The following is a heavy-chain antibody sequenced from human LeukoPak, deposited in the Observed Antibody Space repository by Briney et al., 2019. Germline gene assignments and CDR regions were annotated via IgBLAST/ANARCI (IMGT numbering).Heavy chain of an antibody. V-gene: IGHV3-7*03. Sequence: GSLRLSCAISGFTLRSYWMSWFRQAPGKGLEWVANINQDGSQKFSVDSVKGRFTISRDNAKNSLSLQMNSLRVEDTAVYYCARDWFDGDYDRFDYWGQGTLVTVSS. J-gene: IGHJ4*02. CDR1: GFTLRSYW. CDR3: ARDWFDGDYDRFDY. CDR2: INQDGSQK. D-gene: IGHD4-17*01.